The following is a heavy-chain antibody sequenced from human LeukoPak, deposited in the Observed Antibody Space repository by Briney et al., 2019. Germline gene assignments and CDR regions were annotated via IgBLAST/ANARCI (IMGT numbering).Heavy chain of an antibody. CDR1: GGSISSSNW. D-gene: IGHD6-19*01. J-gene: IGHJ4*02. V-gene: IGHV4-4*02. CDR2: MHYSGST. CDR3: CGSGWFAGPFGY. Sequence: SGTLSLTCAVSGGSISSSNWWSWVRQSPETGLEWIGSMHYSGSTYYDPSLNSRVTISVDTSKNQFSLKLTSVTAADTAVYYCCGSGWFAGPFGYWGQGALVTVSS.